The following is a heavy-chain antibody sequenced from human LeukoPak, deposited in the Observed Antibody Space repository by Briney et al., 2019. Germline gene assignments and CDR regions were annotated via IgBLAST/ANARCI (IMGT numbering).Heavy chain of an antibody. Sequence: PSQTLSLTCTVSGXSISSGGYYWSWIRQHPGMGLEWIGYIYYSGSTYYNPSLKSRVTISVDTSKNQFSLKLSSVTAADTAVYYCARDVVTPSGYSSSWYLYYGMDVWGQGTTVTVSS. J-gene: IGHJ6*02. V-gene: IGHV4-31*03. CDR1: GXSISSGGYY. CDR2: IYYSGST. CDR3: ARDVVTPSGYSSSWYLYYGMDV. D-gene: IGHD6-13*01.